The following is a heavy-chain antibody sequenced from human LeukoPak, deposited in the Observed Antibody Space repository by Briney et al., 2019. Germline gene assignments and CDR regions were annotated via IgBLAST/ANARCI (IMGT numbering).Heavy chain of an antibody. Sequence: GGSLRLSCAASGFTFSSYWMHWVRQAPGKGLVWVSRINSDGSSTSYADSVKGRFTISRDNAKNTLYLQMNSLRAEDTAVYYCASSTLLRPYYFDYWGQGTLVAVSS. CDR2: INSDGSST. CDR3: ASSTLLRPYYFDY. V-gene: IGHV3-74*01. D-gene: IGHD3-3*01. CDR1: GFTFSSYW. J-gene: IGHJ4*02.